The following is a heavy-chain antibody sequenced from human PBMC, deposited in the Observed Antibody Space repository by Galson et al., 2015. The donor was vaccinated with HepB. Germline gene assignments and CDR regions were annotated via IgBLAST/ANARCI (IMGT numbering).Heavy chain of an antibody. Sequence: SLRLSCAGSGFIFSTYAMSWVRQTPGKGLERVAGILGSGGATYHADSVKGRFIISRDNSKNTLYLQMDSLRVEDSALYYCAKSLPTGNYYFDLWGQGTQVTVSS. CDR3: AKSLPTGNYYFDL. D-gene: IGHD4-23*01. V-gene: IGHV3-23*01. CDR1: GFIFSTYA. CDR2: ILGSGGAT. J-gene: IGHJ4*02.